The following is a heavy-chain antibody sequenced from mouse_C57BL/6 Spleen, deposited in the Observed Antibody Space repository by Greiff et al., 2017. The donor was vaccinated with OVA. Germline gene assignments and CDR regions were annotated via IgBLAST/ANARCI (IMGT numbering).Heavy chain of an antibody. J-gene: IGHJ3*01. CDR2: INPNNGGT. Sequence: VQLKESGPELVKPGASVKIPCKASGYTFTDYNMDWVKQSHGKSLEWIGDINPNNGGTIYNQKFKGKATLTVDKSSSTSYMKLRSLTSEDPAVYYCAGPENSFYYGNYDLAYWGQGTLVTVSA. CDR1: GYTFTDYN. V-gene: IGHV1-18*01. CDR3: AGPENSFYYGNYDLAY. D-gene: IGHD2-1*01.